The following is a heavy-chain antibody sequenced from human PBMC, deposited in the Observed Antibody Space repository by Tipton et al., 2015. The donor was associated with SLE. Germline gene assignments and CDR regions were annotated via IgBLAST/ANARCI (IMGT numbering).Heavy chain of an antibody. V-gene: IGHV4-4*07. D-gene: IGHD3-22*01. CDR2: IYASGST. CDR1: GVSISSYY. Sequence: TLSLTCTVSGVSISSYYWSWIRQPAGKGLEWIGHIYASGSTNYNPSLRSRVTMSVDTSKNQFSLKLRSVTAADTAVYYCARDEYRYDATGYHLLGHFDFWGQGTLVTVSS. J-gene: IGHJ4*02. CDR3: ARDEYRYDATGYHLLGHFDF.